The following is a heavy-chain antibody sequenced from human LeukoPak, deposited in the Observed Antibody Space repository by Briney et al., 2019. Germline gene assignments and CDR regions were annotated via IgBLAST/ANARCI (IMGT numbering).Heavy chain of an antibody. Sequence: PGGSLRLSCAASGFTVSSNYMSWIRQAPGKGLECVSVISASGGRTYSAESVKARFTISRDNSKNTLYLEMNSLTADDTAVYYCAKGHSDFGTGFDLWGQGTLVTVS. V-gene: IGHV3-23*01. J-gene: IGHJ4*02. CDR2: ISASGGRT. D-gene: IGHD4-17*01. CDR1: GFTVSSNY. CDR3: AKGHSDFGTGFDL.